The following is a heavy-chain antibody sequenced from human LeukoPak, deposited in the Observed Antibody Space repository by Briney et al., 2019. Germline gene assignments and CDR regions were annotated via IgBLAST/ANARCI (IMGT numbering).Heavy chain of an antibody. CDR2: IYYSGST. CDR1: GGSISSSSYY. CDR3: ARGRGYCSSTSCSVNWFDP. Sequence: SETLSLTCTVSGGSISSSSYYWGWIRQPPGKGLEWIGSIYYSGSTYYNPSLKSRVTISVDTSKNQFSLKLSSVTAADTAVYYCARGRGYCSSTSCSVNWFDPWGQGTLVTVSS. J-gene: IGHJ5*02. D-gene: IGHD2-2*01. V-gene: IGHV4-39*01.